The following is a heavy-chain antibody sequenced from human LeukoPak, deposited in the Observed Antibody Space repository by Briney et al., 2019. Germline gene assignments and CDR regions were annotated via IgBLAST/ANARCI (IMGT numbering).Heavy chain of an antibody. CDR3: ASDFGSWSFDY. J-gene: IGHJ4*02. Sequence: SETLSLTCTVSGGSISSYYWSWIRQPPGKGLEWIGYIYYSGSTNYNPSLKSRVTISVDTSKNQFSLKLSSVTAADTAVYYCASDFGSWSFDYWGQGTLVTVSS. V-gene: IGHV4-59*01. D-gene: IGHD6-13*01. CDR2: IYYSGST. CDR1: GGSISSYY.